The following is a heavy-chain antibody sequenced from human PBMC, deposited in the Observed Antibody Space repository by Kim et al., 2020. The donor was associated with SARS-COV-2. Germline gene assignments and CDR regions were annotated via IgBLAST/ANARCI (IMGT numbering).Heavy chain of an antibody. V-gene: IGHV4-39*01. CDR1: GGNISSGSYY. J-gene: IGHJ4*02. CDR3: ARHNWETVGYFDY. D-gene: IGHD7-27*01. CDR2: IYYSGST. Sequence: SETLSLTCTVSGGNISSGSYYWGWIRQPPGKGLEWIGTIYYSGSTYYNPSLKSRVSISVDTSKSQFSLRLTSVTAEDTALYYCARHNWETVGYFDYWGKG.